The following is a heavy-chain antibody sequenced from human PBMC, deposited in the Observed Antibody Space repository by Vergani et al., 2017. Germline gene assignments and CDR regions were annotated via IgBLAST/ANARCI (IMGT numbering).Heavy chain of an antibody. V-gene: IGHV1-2*02. CDR3: ARGFRDFTMVRGVINGDAFDI. Sequence: QVQLVQSGSELKKPGASVKVSCKASGYTFTGYYMHWVRQAPGQGLEWMGWINPNSGGTNYAQKFQGRVTMTRDTSISTAYMELSRLRSDDTAVYYFARGFRDFTMVRGVINGDAFDIWGQGTTVTVSS. CDR2: INPNSGGT. CDR1: GYTFTGYY. D-gene: IGHD3-10*01. J-gene: IGHJ3*02.